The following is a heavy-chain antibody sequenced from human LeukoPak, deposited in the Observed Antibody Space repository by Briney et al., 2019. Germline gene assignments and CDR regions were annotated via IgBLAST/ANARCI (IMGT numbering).Heavy chain of an antibody. J-gene: IGHJ4*02. D-gene: IGHD6-19*01. CDR1: GYTFTTYG. Sequence: GASVKVSCKASGYTFTTYGITWVRQAPGQGLEWMGWINTYKGNTNYAQNVQGRVTMTTVTSMSTAYMELRSLRSDDTAVYYCARNSHGYSSGWLQFNFDYWGQGTLVTVSA. CDR3: ARNSHGYSSGWLQFNFDY. V-gene: IGHV1-18*01. CDR2: INTYKGNT.